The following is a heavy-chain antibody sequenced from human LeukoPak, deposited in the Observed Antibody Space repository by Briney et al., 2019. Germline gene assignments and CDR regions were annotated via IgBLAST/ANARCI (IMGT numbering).Heavy chain of an antibody. Sequence: PSETLSLTCTVSGGSISSGSYYWSWIRQPAGKGLEWIGRIYTSGSTNYNPSLKSRVTISVDRSKNQFSLKLSSVTAADTAVYYCARDYGGVVTYMDVWGKGTTVTVSS. J-gene: IGHJ6*03. CDR3: ARDYGGVVTYMDV. CDR1: GGSISSGSYY. D-gene: IGHD3-3*01. CDR2: IYTSGST. V-gene: IGHV4-61*02.